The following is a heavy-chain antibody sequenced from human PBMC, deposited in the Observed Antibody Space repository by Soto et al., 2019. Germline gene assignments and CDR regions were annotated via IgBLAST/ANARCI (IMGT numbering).Heavy chain of an antibody. J-gene: IGHJ1*01. V-gene: IGHV1-46*01. D-gene: IGHD2-15*01. CDR3: AREENCSDGICYSEYFQR. Sequence: QVQLVQSGAEVKKPGASVKVSCKASGYIFTAYSMHWVRQAPGQGLEWMGVVNPRGGSTNYAQKFQCRITMTRDTSTSTVYMDLSSLTSEDTAVYYCAREENCSDGICYSEYFQRWGQGTLVTVSS. CDR1: GYIFTAYS. CDR2: VNPRGGST.